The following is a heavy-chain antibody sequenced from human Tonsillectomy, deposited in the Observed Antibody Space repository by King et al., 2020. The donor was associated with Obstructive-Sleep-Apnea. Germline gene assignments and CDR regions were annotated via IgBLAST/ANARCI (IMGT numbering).Heavy chain of an antibody. Sequence: VQLQQWGAGLLKPSETLSLTCAVYGGSFSGYYWSWIRQPPGKGLEWIGEINHSGSTNYNPSLKSRVTISVDTSKNQFSLKLSSVTAADTAVYYCARGNGRITMIVWGQGTLVTVSS. CDR1: GGSFSGYY. CDR3: ARGNGRITMIV. V-gene: IGHV4-34*01. D-gene: IGHD3-22*01. J-gene: IGHJ4*02. CDR2: INHSGST.